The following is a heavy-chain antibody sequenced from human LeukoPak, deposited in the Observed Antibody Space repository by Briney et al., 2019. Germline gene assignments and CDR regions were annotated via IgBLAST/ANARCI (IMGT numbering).Heavy chain of an antibody. CDR2: INHSGST. D-gene: IGHD3-16*01. Sequence: KPSETLSLTCAVYGGSFSGYYWSWIRQPPGKGPEWIGEINHSGSTNYNPSLKSRVTISVDTSKNQFSLKLSSVTAADTAVYYCASGRKGPVSYFDYWGQGTLVTVSS. V-gene: IGHV4-34*01. CDR1: GGSFSGYY. J-gene: IGHJ4*02. CDR3: ASGRKGPVSYFDY.